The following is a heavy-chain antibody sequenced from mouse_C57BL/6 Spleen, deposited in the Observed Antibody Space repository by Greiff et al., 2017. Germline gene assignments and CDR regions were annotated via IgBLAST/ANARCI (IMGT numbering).Heavy chain of an antibody. J-gene: IGHJ1*03. CDR3: ARSCGSSCYWYFDG. CDR1: GYAFSSYW. V-gene: IGHV1-80*01. D-gene: IGHD1-1*01. CDR2: IYPGVGDT. Sequence: QVQLQQSGAELVKPGASVKLSCKASGYAFSSYWMNWVKQRPGKGLEWIGQIYPGVGDTNYNGKFKGKATLTADNSSSTAYMQLSSLTSEDSAVDCCARSCGSSCYWYFDGWGTGTTVTFAS.